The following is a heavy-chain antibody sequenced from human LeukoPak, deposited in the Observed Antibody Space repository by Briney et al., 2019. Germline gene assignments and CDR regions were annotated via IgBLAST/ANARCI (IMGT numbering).Heavy chain of an antibody. CDR3: ARANPSNYYGMDV. CDR1: GGSFSGYY. D-gene: IGHD4-11*01. Sequence: SETLSLTCAVYGGSFSGYYWSWIRQPPGKGLEWIGEINHSGSTTYNPSLKSRVTISVDTSKNQFSLKLSSVTAADTAVYYCARANPSNYYGMDVWGQGTTVTVSS. V-gene: IGHV4-34*01. CDR2: INHSGST. J-gene: IGHJ6*02.